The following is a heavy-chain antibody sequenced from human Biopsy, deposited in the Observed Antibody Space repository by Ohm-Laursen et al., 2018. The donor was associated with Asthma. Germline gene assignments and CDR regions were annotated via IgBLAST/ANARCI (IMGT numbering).Heavy chain of an antibody. Sequence: SDTLSLTCSVSGGAIRTSGYYWGWIRQPPGKGLEWIGSMYYSGSAYYNPSLESRVTISVDTSKNQFSLKLSSVTAADTAVYFCARHQVAASYHYDGSIAYWGQGIPVTVSS. V-gene: IGHV4-39*01. CDR1: GGAIRTSGYY. D-gene: IGHD3-22*01. J-gene: IGHJ4*02. CDR3: ARHQVAASYHYDGSIAY. CDR2: MYYSGSA.